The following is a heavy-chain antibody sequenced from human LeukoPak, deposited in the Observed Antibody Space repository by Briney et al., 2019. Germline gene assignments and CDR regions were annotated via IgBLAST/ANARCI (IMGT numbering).Heavy chain of an antibody. D-gene: IGHD6-13*01. CDR1: GYSISSGYY. CDR2: IYHSGST. CDR3: ARVDPYSSSGRAFDY. Sequence: PSETLSLTCTVSGYSISSGYYWGWIRQPPGKGLEWIGSIYHSGSTYYNPSLKSRVTISVDTSKNQFSLKLSSVTAADTAVYYCARVDPYSSSGRAFDYWGQGTLVTVSS. V-gene: IGHV4-38-2*02. J-gene: IGHJ4*02.